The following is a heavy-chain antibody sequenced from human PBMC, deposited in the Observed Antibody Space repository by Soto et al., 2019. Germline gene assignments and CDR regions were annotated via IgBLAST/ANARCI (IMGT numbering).Heavy chain of an antibody. V-gene: IGHV3-21*01. J-gene: IGHJ6*02. CDR3: AILAGIAVAGNV. CDR2: ISSSSSYI. CDR1: GFTFSSYS. D-gene: IGHD6-19*01. Sequence: EVQLVESGGGLVKPGGSLRLSCAASGFTFSSYSMNWVRQAPGKGLEWVSSISSSSSYIYYADSVKGRFTISRDKAKKSLYLQINILRAEDTAVYYCAILAGIAVAGNVWGQGTTVTVSS.